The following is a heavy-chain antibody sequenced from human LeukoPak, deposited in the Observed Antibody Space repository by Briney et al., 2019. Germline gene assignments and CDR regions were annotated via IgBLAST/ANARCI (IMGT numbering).Heavy chain of an antibody. Sequence: PGGSLRLSCAASGFTFSVYAMTWVRQAPGKGLEWVAVISYDGSNKYYADSVKGRFTISRDNSKNTLYLQMNSLRAEDTAVYYCAKGSYSSSSDYWGQGTLVTVSS. J-gene: IGHJ4*02. CDR3: AKGSYSSSSDY. CDR1: GFTFSVYA. V-gene: IGHV3-30*18. CDR2: ISYDGSNK. D-gene: IGHD6-6*01.